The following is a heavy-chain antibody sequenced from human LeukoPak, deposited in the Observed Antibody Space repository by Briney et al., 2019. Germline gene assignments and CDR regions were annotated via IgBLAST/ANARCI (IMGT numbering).Heavy chain of an antibody. Sequence: GGSLGLSCAASGNYWMHWVRQAPGKGLMWVSRVNSDGSSTSYADSVKGRFTIFRDNAKNTVNLQMNSLRAEDTAVYYCARDSCTGGTCYFGYWGQGTLVTVSS. J-gene: IGHJ4*02. CDR3: ARDSCTGGTCYFGY. V-gene: IGHV3-74*01. CDR2: VNSDGSST. D-gene: IGHD2-8*02. CDR1: GNYW.